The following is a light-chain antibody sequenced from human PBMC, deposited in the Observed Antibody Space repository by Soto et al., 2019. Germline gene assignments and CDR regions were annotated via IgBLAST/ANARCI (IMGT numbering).Light chain of an antibody. CDR1: QSVSTN. Sequence: EIVMTQSPATLSVSPGERATLSCRASQSVSTNLAWYQQKPGQVPRLLIYGTSTRATGFPPRFSASGSGTEFTLTISSLQSEDFAVYYCQQYNNWPLTLGGGTKLDTK. CDR2: GTS. V-gene: IGKV3-15*01. CDR3: QQYNNWPLT. J-gene: IGKJ4*01.